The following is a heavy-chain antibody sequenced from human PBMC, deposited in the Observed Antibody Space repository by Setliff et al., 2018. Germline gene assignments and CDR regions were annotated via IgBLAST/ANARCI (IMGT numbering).Heavy chain of an antibody. V-gene: IGHV1-2*02. Sequence: ASVKVSCKASGYTFTDFYIPWLRQAPGLGPEWMGWINPKTGDTNYAQSYQGRVSFTRDPSIKTAYMVLSGLSPDDTAIYYCARDSTETPFHSSRSYMEVWGRGTTVTVSS. D-gene: IGHD2-15*01. J-gene: IGHJ6*03. CDR2: INPKTGDT. CDR1: GYTFTDFY. CDR3: ARDSTETPFHSSRSYMEV.